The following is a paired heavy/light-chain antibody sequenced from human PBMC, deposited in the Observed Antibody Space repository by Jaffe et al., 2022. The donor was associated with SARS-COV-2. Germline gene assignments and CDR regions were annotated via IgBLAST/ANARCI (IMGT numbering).Light chain of an antibody. CDR3: QVWDRGSDHQV. V-gene: IGLV3-21*02. J-gene: IGLJ3*02. Sequence: SYVLTQPPSVSVAPGQTARITCGGNNIGGKSVHWYQQKPGQAPLLVIYDDSDRPSGIPERFSGSNSGNTATLTISRVEAGDEADYSCQVWDRGSDHQVFGGGTKLTVL. CDR2: DDS. CDR1: NIGGKS.
Heavy chain of an antibody. CDR2: IYYSGST. V-gene: IGHV4-59*01. J-gene: IGHJ4*02. CDR1: GGSISSYY. Sequence: QVQLQASGPGLVRPSETLSLTCTVSGGSISSYYWSWIRQPPGKGLEWIGYIYYSGSTYYNSSLKSRVSISINTSKSQFSLKLYSVTAADTAVYFCASNSGGIGAAATYFFDYWGQGTVVTVSS. D-gene: IGHD6-13*01. CDR3: ASNSGGIGAAATYFFDY.